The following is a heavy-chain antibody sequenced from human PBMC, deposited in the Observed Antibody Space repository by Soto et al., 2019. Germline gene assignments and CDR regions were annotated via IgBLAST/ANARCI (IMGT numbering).Heavy chain of an antibody. CDR1: GYTFTTYG. CDR2: ISAYNGNT. V-gene: IGHV1-18*04. CDR3: ARDKGSNSLYYFFDY. Sequence: ASVKVSCKASGYTFTTYGISWVRPAPGQGLEWMGWISAYNGNTNYAQKLQGRVTMTTDTSTRTGYMELRSLRSYDTAVDYIARDKGSNSLYYFFDYWVQGTLVTVSS. J-gene: IGHJ4*02. D-gene: IGHD6-13*01.